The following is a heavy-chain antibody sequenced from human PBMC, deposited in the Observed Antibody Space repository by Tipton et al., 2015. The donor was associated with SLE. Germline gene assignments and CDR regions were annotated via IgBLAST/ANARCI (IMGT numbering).Heavy chain of an antibody. V-gene: IGHV5-51*03. CDR2: VYPGDSDT. CDR1: GYNFTSYW. D-gene: IGHD2-2*01. CDR3: ATYCGVTSCPDY. J-gene: IGHJ4*02. Sequence: QSGPEVKKPGESLKISCKGSGYNFTSYWIGWVRQMPGKGLEWMAIVYPGDSDTGYSLSFQGQVTISADKSISTAYLQWSSLKASDTAIYYCATYCGVTSCPDYWGQGTLVTVSS.